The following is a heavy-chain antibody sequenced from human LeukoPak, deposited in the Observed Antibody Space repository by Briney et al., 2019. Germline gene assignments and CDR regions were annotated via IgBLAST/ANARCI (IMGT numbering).Heavy chain of an antibody. D-gene: IGHD4-17*01. J-gene: IGHJ3*02. V-gene: IGHV1-69*13. Sequence: WAPVTVSCLASRGTFISYAISWVRPAPGRGVEWMGGIIPIFGTANYAQKLQGRVTITADESTSAAYMGLSRLRSEDTGVYYCARVDYGDGSTGYVAFDIWGQGTMVTVSS. CDR1: RGTFISYA. CDR2: IIPIFGTA. CDR3: ARVDYGDGSTGYVAFDI.